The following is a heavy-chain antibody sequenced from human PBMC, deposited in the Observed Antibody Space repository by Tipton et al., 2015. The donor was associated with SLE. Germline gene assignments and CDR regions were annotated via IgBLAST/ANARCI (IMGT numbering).Heavy chain of an antibody. CDR2: ISSSSSYI. J-gene: IGHJ6*02. CDR1: GFTFSSYA. V-gene: IGHV3-21*03. D-gene: IGHD6-19*01. CDR3: AKEQYSSGWYDGMDV. Sequence: GSLRLSCAASGFTFSSYAMNWVRQAPGKGLEWVSSISSSSSYIYYADSVKGRFTISRDNAKNSLYLQMNSLRAEDTAVYYCAKEQYSSGWYDGMDVWGQGTTVTVSS.